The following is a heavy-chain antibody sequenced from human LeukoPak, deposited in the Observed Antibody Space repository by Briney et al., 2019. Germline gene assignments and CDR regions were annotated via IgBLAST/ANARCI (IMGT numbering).Heavy chain of an antibody. CDR2: IRNKAYGGTT. V-gene: IGHV3-49*04. D-gene: IGHD6-19*01. CDR3: SRSLTTGWYGWLDP. J-gene: IGHJ5*02. CDR1: GITFSSHS. Sequence: GGSLRLSCAASGITFSSHSMNWVRQAPGKGLEWVGFIRNKAYGGTTEYDASVKGRFIISRDDSKSIAYLQMNSLKTEDTGIYYCSRSLTTGWYGWLDPWGQGTLVTVSS.